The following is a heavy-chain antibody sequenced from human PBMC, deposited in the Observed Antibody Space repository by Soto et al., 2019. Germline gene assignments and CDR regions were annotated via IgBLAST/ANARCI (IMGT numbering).Heavy chain of an antibody. CDR1: GYTFTSDG. CDR3: SYCFCSCSFDF. D-gene: IGHD2-21*01. Sequence: QVQLVQSGAEVKKPGASVKVSCKASGYTFTSDGISWVRQAPGQGLEWMGWISAYNGNTNYAQKLQVRVTMTTDTSTRPVYMYVGSLRSDDVVVYYCSYCFCSCSFDFWWQGTMV. CDR2: ISAYNGNT. J-gene: IGHJ4*02. V-gene: IGHV1-18*03.